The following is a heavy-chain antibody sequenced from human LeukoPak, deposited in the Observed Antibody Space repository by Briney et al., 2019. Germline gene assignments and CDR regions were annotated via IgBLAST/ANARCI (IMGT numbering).Heavy chain of an antibody. V-gene: IGHV3-33*01. Sequence: PGRSLRLSCTASGFIFSSYGMHWVRQAPGKGLEWVAVIWYDGSYKYSADSVKGRFTISRDNSKNTVYLQMNGLTDEDTAVYYCARDPTGASAWGKGTTVTVSS. CDR2: IWYDGSYK. D-gene: IGHD1-14*01. J-gene: IGHJ6*04. CDR3: ARDPTGASA. CDR1: GFIFSSYG.